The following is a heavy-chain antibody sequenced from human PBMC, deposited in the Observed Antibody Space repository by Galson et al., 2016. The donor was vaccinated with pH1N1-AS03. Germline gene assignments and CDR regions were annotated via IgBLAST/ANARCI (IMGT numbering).Heavy chain of an antibody. CDR1: GYTFIRYY. V-gene: IGHV1-46*03. CDR3: AIQAPYHQNFHY. D-gene: IGHD3-16*01. Sequence: SVKVSCKASGYTFIRYYMHWVRQAPGRGLEWMGVINPSGGSTTYAEKFQGRVAMTRATSTSTVYMELSSLRSEDTAVYSCAIQAPYHQNFHYWGQGTLVTVSS. J-gene: IGHJ4*02. CDR2: INPSGGST.